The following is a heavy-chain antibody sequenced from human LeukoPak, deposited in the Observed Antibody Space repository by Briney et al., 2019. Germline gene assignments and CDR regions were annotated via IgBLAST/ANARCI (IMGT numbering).Heavy chain of an antibody. D-gene: IGHD6-13*01. J-gene: IGHJ4*02. CDR3: AKLWGSSWSDY. CDR1: GFTFSSYG. CDR2: ISYDGSNK. Sequence: GGSPRLSCAASGFTFSSYGMHWVRQAPGKGLEWVAVISYDGSNKYYADSVKGRFTISRDNSKNTLYLQMNSLRAEDTAVYYCAKLWGSSWSDYWGQGTLVTVSS. V-gene: IGHV3-30*18.